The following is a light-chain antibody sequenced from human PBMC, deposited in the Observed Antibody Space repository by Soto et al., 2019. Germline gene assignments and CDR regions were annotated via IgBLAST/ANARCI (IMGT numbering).Light chain of an antibody. CDR3: QNYNGAPWT. V-gene: IGKV1-27*01. J-gene: IGKJ1*01. Sequence: IQITESPSSLSASVGDRVTITCRASQGISNYLVWYQQKPGKVPKLLIYAASTLQSGVPSRFSGSGSGTDITLTISSLQPEDVATYYCQNYNGAPWTFGQGTKVEIK. CDR2: AAS. CDR1: QGISNY.